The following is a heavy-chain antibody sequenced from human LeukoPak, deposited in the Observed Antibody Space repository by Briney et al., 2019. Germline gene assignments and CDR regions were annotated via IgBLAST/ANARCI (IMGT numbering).Heavy chain of an antibody. Sequence: SETLSLTCTVSGGAISSYYWNWIRQPPGKGLEWIGYIYYSGSTNYNPSLKSRVTISVDTSKNQFSLRLSSVTAADTAVYYCARGADSSGYYSIFYFDYWGQGTLVTVSS. CDR3: ARGADSSGYYSIFYFDY. V-gene: IGHV4-59*01. D-gene: IGHD3-22*01. J-gene: IGHJ4*02. CDR2: IYYSGST. CDR1: GGAISSYY.